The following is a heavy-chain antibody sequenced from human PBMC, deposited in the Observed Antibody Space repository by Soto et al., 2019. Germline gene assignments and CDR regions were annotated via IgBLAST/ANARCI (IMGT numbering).Heavy chain of an antibody. V-gene: IGHV3-33*01. Sequence: ESGGGVVQPGRSLRLSCAASGFTFSSYGMHWVRQAPGKGLEWVAVIWNDGSNKYYADSVKGRFTISRDNSKNTLYLQMNSLRAEDTAVYYCAREFWSGPFDYWGQGTLVTVSS. D-gene: IGHD3-3*01. J-gene: IGHJ4*02. CDR1: GFTFSSYG. CDR2: IWNDGSNK. CDR3: AREFWSGPFDY.